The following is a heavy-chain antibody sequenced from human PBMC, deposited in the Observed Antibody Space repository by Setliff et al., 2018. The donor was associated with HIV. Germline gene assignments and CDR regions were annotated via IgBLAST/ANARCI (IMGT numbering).Heavy chain of an antibody. V-gene: IGHV3-15*05. CDR1: GFSFNNFA. Sequence: GESLKISCTASGFSFNNFAMNWVRQAPGKGLEWVGRIKTKTAGGTTDYAAPVKGRFTISRDDSKNTLYLQMSSLKTEDTAVYYCTTESVFLDYFFDYWGQGTLVTVSS. D-gene: IGHD3-9*01. CDR3: TTESVFLDYFFDY. J-gene: IGHJ4*02. CDR2: IKTKTAGGTT.